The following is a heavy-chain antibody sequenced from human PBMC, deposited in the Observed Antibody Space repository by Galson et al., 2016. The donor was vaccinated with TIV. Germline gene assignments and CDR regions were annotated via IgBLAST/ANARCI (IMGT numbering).Heavy chain of an antibody. Sequence: SLRLSCAASGFTVSSNYMTWVRQAPGKGLESVSVIYSGGSTYYIDSVKGRFTISRDTSKNTLYLQMNSLRVKDTAVYYCASPQAAAGIDAFDIWGQGTMVIVSS. V-gene: IGHV3-53*05. D-gene: IGHD6-13*01. CDR1: GFTVSSNY. J-gene: IGHJ3*02. CDR2: IYSGGST. CDR3: ASPQAAAGIDAFDI.